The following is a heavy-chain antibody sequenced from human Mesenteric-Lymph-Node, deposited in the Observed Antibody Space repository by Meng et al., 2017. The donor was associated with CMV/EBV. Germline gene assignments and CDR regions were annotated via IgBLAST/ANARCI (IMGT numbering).Heavy chain of an antibody. D-gene: IGHD2-15*01. V-gene: IGHV3-74*01. CDR1: EFTFSSYW. J-gene: IGHJ4*02. CDR3: ARAGTEVVVAASFDY. CDR2: INSDGGTT. Sequence: GESLKISCAASEFTFSSYWMHWVRQAPGKGLVWVSHINSDGGTTTYADSVKGRFTISRDNAKNSLYLQMNSLRAEDTAVYYCARAGTEVVVAASFDYWGQGTLVTVSS.